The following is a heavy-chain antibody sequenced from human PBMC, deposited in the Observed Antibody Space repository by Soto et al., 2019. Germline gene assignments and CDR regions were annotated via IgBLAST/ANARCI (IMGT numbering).Heavy chain of an antibody. CDR3: ARFNWYFDL. J-gene: IGHJ2*01. Sequence: SETLSLTCTVSGGSISSSSYFWGWIRQPPGKGLEWIGSMYYSGTTYYNPSLKSRVTISVDTSKNQFPLKLSSVTAADTAVYYCARFNWYFDLWGRGTLVTVSS. CDR2: MYYSGTT. V-gene: IGHV4-39*01. CDR1: GGSISSSSYF.